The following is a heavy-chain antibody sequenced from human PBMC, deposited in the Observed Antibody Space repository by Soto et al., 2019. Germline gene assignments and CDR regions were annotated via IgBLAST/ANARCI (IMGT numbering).Heavy chain of an antibody. V-gene: IGHV1-8*01. CDR1: GYTFTSYD. D-gene: IGHD5-18*01. CDR3: ARVHTAMVSDAFDI. J-gene: IGHJ3*02. CDR2: MNPNSGNT. Sequence: VASVKVSCKASGYTFTSYDINWVRQATGQGLEWMGWMNPNSGNTGYAQKFQGRVTMTRNTSISTAYMELSSLRSEDTAVYYCARVHTAMVSDAFDIWGQGTMVTVSS.